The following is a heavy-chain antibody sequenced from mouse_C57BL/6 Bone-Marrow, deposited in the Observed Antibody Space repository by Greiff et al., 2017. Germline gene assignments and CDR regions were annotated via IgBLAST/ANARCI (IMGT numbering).Heavy chain of an antibody. Sequence: EVQLVESGGGLVKPGGSLKLSCAASGFTFSSYTMSWVRQTPEKRLEWVATISGGGGNTYYPDSVKGRFTISRDNAKNTLYLQMSSLRSEDTALYYCARHSVVVFDYWGQGTTLTVSS. D-gene: IGHD1-1*01. CDR2: ISGGGGNT. V-gene: IGHV5-9*01. J-gene: IGHJ2*01. CDR3: ARHSVVVFDY. CDR1: GFTFSSYT.